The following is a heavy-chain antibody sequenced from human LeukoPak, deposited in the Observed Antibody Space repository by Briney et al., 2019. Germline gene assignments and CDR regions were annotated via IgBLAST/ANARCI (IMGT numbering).Heavy chain of an antibody. J-gene: IGHJ3*02. CDR3: ARGGGDYGDYFGAFDI. CDR1: GGSISSGSYY. Sequence: PSETLSLTCTVSGGSISSGSYYWSWIRQPAGKGLEWIGRIYTSGSTNYNPSLKSRVTISVDTSKNQFSLKLSSVTAADTAVYYCARGGGDYGDYFGAFDIWGQGTMVTVSS. CDR2: IYTSGST. D-gene: IGHD4-17*01. V-gene: IGHV4-61*02.